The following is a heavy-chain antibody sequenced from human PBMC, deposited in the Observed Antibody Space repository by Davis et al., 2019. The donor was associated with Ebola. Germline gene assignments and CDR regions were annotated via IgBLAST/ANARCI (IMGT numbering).Heavy chain of an antibody. CDR1: GYTFTSYG. CDR2: ISAYNGNT. J-gene: IGHJ6*02. V-gene: IGHV1-18*01. Sequence: ASVKVSCKASGYTFTSYGISWVRQAPGQGLEWMGWISAYNGNTNYAQKFQGRVTITRDTSASTAYMELSSLRSEDTAVYYCARDRVLVVYARGGMDVWGQGTTVTVSS. D-gene: IGHD2-8*02. CDR3: ARDRVLVVYARGGMDV.